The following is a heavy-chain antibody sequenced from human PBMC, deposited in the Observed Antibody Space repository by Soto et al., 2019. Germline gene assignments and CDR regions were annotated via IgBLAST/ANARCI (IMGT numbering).Heavy chain of an antibody. V-gene: IGHV1-69*01. CDR2: IIPIFGTA. CDR3: AREWRGSTSSYYYYGLDV. J-gene: IGHJ6*02. Sequence: QVQLVQSGAEVKKPGSSVKVSCKASGGTFSSYAISWVRQAPGQGLEWMGGIIPIFGTAIYAQRFQGRVTITADESTITAYMELSSLRSADTAVYYCAREWRGSTSSYYYYGLDVWGLGTTVTVSS. CDR1: GGTFSSYA. D-gene: IGHD2-2*01.